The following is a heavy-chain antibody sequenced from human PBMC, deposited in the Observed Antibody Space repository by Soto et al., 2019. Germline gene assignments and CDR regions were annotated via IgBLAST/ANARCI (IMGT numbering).Heavy chain of an antibody. CDR1: GFTFSSYW. J-gene: IGHJ6*03. CDR3: AREYYYHYYMGV. V-gene: IGHV3-7*01. Sequence: QPGGSLRLSCAASGFTFSSYWMHWVRQAPGKGLEWVATIKQDGSEKYYVDSMKGRITISRDNAKNSLYLQMNSLRAEDTAVYYCAREYYYHYYMGVWGKGTTVTVSS. CDR2: IKQDGSEK.